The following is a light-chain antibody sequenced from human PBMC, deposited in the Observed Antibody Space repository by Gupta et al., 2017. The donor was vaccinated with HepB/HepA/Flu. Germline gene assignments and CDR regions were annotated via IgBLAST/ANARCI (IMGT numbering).Light chain of an antibody. CDR1: QSVSNN. V-gene: IGKV3-15*01. Sequence: EIVMTQSPATLSVSPGDRATLSCRASQSVSNNLVWYQQKPGQPPRLLIYDASTRPTGVPARFIGSGSGTDFTLTISSLQSEDFALYYCQQSNNWPFTFGPGTRVDIK. J-gene: IGKJ3*01. CDR3: QQSNNWPFT. CDR2: DAS.